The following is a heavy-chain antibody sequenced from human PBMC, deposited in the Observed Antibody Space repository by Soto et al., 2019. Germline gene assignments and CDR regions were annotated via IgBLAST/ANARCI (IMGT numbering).Heavy chain of an antibody. CDR2: IYYSGST. Sequence: TSETLSLTCTVSGGSISSGGYYWSWIRQHPGKGLEWIGYIYYSGSTYYNPSLKSRVTISVDTSKNQFSLKLSSVTAADTAVYYCARDPTTTYGMDVWGQGTTVTVSS. CDR3: ARDPTTTYGMDV. V-gene: IGHV4-31*03. J-gene: IGHJ6*02. D-gene: IGHD4-17*01. CDR1: GGSISSGGYY.